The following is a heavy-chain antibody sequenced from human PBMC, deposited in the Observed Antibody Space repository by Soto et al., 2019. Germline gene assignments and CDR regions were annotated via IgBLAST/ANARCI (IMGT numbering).Heavy chain of an antibody. CDR2: ISGRGDTI. CDR3: ALSRYGFTYYYYSALDV. Sequence: GVLRLSCAGSGFTFSGYGMNWVCQAPGKGLEWLSYISGRGDTIHYADSVKGRFTTSRDNAKNSLSLHMNSLRDEDTAVYSCALSRYGFTYYYYSALDVWGQGTTVTVSS. D-gene: IGHD2-15*01. V-gene: IGHV3-48*02. J-gene: IGHJ6*02. CDR1: GFTFSGYG.